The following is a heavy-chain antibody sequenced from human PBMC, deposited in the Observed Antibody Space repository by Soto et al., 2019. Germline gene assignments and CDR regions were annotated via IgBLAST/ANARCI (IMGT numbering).Heavy chain of an antibody. CDR2: ITTSSGYT. J-gene: IGHJ3*02. CDR1: GFTFRTYN. Sequence: GGSLRLSCAASGFTFRTYNMNWVRQAPGKGLEWVSSITTSSGYTYYADSVKGRFTISRDNAKNSLYLQLNGLRAEDTAVYYCARDMGSDYQFDAFDIWGQGTMVTVSS. V-gene: IGHV3-21*01. CDR3: ARDMGSDYQFDAFDI. D-gene: IGHD4-17*01.